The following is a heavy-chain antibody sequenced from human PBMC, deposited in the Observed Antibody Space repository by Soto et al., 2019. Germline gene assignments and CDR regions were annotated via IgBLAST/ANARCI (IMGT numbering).Heavy chain of an antibody. V-gene: IGHV1-18*04. CDR1: GYTFTSYG. J-gene: IGHJ6*02. CDR2: INAYNGNT. D-gene: IGHD3-10*01. Sequence: GASVKVSCKASGYTFTSYGISWVRQAPGQGLEWMGWINAYNGNTNYAQKLQGRVIMTTDTSTSTAYMELRSLRSDDTAVYYCARDRAFGGVIITPFYYYGMDVWGQGTTVTVSS. CDR3: ARDRAFGGVIITPFYYYGMDV.